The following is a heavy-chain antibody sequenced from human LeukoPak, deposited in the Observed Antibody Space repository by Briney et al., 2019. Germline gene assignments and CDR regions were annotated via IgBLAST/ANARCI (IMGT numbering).Heavy chain of an antibody. D-gene: IGHD1-26*01. CDR2: ISNDGSRK. CDR1: GFTFSRHA. V-gene: IGHV3-30*18. J-gene: IGHJ4*02. Sequence: GGSLRLSCAPSGFTFSRHAMHWVRQAPGKGLEWVAIISNDGSRKYYAHSVEGRFTISRDNSKNTLYLQMNSLRAEDTAVYYCAKDREGIVGATTFDYWGQGTLVTVSS. CDR3: AKDREGIVGATTFDY.